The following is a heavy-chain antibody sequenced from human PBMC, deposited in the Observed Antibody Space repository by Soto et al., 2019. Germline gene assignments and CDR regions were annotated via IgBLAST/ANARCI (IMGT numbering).Heavy chain of an antibody. D-gene: IGHD4-17*01. CDR2: IKQDGSEK. Sequence: EVQLVESGGGLVQPGGSLRLSCAASGFTFSSYWMSWVRQAPGKGLEWVANIKQDGSEKYYVDSVKGRFTISRDNAKNSLYLQMNSLRAEDTAVYYCARERVRYGDYWKRAFDIWGQGTMVTVSS. J-gene: IGHJ3*02. CDR1: GFTFSSYW. V-gene: IGHV3-7*01. CDR3: ARERVRYGDYWKRAFDI.